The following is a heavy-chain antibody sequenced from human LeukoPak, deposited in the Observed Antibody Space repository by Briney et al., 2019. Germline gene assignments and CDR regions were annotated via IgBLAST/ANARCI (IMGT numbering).Heavy chain of an antibody. Sequence: SETLSLTCTVSGGSISSYYWSWIRQPAGKGLEWIGRIYTSGSTNYNPSLKSRVTMSVDTSKNQFSLKLSSVTAADTAVYYCARSKKLRFAGESAFDIWGQGTMVTVSS. CDR3: ARSKKLRFAGESAFDI. J-gene: IGHJ3*02. D-gene: IGHD3-3*01. CDR1: GGSISSYY. CDR2: IYTSGST. V-gene: IGHV4-4*07.